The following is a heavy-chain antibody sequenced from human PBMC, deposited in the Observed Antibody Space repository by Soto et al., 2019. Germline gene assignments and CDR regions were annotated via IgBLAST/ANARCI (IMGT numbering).Heavy chain of an antibody. J-gene: IGHJ6*02. CDR3: ASAAAAGTYYYYGMDV. CDR2: ISYDGSNK. D-gene: IGHD6-13*01. Sequence: QAQLVESGGGVVQPGRSLRLSCAASGFTFSSYAMHWVRQAPGKGLEWVAVISYDGSNKYYADSVKGRFTISRDNSKNTLYLQMNSLRAEDTAVYYCASAAAAGTYYYYGMDVWGQGTTVTVSS. CDR1: GFTFSSYA. V-gene: IGHV3-30-3*01.